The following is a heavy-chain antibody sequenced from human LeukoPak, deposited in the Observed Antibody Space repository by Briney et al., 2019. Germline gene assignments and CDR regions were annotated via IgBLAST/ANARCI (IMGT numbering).Heavy chain of an antibody. Sequence: GRSLRLSCAASGFTFSSYGMPWVRQAPGKGLEWVAVIWYDGSNKYYADSVKGRFAISRDNSKNTLYLQMNSLRAEDTAVYYCAKGRVDSGYDSPNDYWGQGTLVTVSS. CDR3: AKGRVDSGYDSPNDY. J-gene: IGHJ4*02. V-gene: IGHV3-33*06. CDR1: GFTFSSYG. CDR2: IWYDGSNK. D-gene: IGHD5-12*01.